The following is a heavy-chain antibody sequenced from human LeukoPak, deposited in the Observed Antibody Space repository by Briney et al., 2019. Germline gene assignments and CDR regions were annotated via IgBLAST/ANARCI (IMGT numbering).Heavy chain of an antibody. CDR2: IGGSGGST. J-gene: IGHJ4*02. CDR1: GFTFSSYA. CDR3: AKDRLSIAARVSDY. V-gene: IGHV3-23*01. Sequence: GGSLRLSCAASGFTFSSYAMSWVRQAPGKGLEWVSGIGGSGGSTYYADSVKGRFTISRDNSKNTLYLEMNSLRAEDTAIYYCAKDRLSIAARVSDYWGQGTLVTVSS. D-gene: IGHD6-6*01.